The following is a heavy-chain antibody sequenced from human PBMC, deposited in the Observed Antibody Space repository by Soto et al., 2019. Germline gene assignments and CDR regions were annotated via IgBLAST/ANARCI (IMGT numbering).Heavy chain of an antibody. CDR2: INAGNGNT. Sequence: ASVKVSCKASGFTFTSYAVHWVRQAPGQRLEWMGWINAGNGNTKYSQRFLGRVTITRDTFASTTYMELSSLRSEDTAVYYCAGDLLSEDYAFDIWGQGTLVTVSS. CDR3: AGDLLSEDYAFDI. V-gene: IGHV1-3*01. CDR1: GFTFTSYA. J-gene: IGHJ3*02.